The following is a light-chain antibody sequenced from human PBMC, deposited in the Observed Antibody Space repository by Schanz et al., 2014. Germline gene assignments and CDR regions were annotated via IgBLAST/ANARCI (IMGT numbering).Light chain of an antibody. CDR3: SSYAGTNNFGV. CDR1: SSDVGGYNY. Sequence: QSALTQPASVSGSPGQSITISCTGTSSDVGGYNYVSWYQHHPGKAPKLMIYDVSNRPSGVPDRFSGSKSGNTASLTVSGLQAEDEADYYCSSYAGTNNFGVFGGGTQLTVL. V-gene: IGLV2-8*01. J-gene: IGLJ3*02. CDR2: DVS.